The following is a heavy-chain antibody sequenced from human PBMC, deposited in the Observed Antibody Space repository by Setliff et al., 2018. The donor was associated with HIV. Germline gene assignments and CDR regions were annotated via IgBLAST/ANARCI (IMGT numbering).Heavy chain of an antibody. Sequence: ASVKVSCKASGGTFSNYAFSWVRQAPGQGLEWMGGLIPIVDITKSTQKFRDRVTFTADESTKTAQMELSGLTFGDTAVYYCAKGPNFEDAFDIWGQGTVVTVSS. V-gene: IGHV1-69*10. CDR3: AKGPNFEDAFDI. J-gene: IGHJ3*02. CDR2: LIPIVDIT. CDR1: GGTFSNYA. D-gene: IGHD2-8*01.